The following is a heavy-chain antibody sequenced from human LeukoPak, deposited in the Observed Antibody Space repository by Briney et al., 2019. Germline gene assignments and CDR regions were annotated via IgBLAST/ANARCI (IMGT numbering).Heavy chain of an antibody. CDR2: ISSGSSYI. D-gene: IGHD2-15*01. CDR1: GFTFSTYS. V-gene: IGHV3-21*01. CDR3: ARDLYCSGGSCAGYFDY. J-gene: IGHJ4*02. Sequence: GGSLRLSCAASGFTFSTYSMNWVRQAPGKGLEWVSSISSGSSYIYYADSVKGRFTISRDNAKNSLYLQMNSPRAEDTAVYYCARDLYCSGGSCAGYFDYWGQGTLVTVSS.